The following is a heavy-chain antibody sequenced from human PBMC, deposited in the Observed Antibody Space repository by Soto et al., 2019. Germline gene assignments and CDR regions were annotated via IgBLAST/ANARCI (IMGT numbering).Heavy chain of an antibody. J-gene: IGHJ3*01. CDR2: INGDGSDI. V-gene: IGHV3-7*03. CDR1: VFTVSRYW. Sequence: SLRRSCGAAVFTVSRYWMSSVLQKPVKVLEFLANINGDGSDIYYVDSLKGIFTISRDNAKNSLYLQMNSLRVEDTAVYYCVGDVFSSSWYVRVFDVCGQVTMVTVSS. CDR3: VGDVFSSSWYVRVFDV. D-gene: IGHD6-13*01.